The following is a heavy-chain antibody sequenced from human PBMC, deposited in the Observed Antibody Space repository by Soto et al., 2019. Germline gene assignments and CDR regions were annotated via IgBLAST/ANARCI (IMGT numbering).Heavy chain of an antibody. D-gene: IGHD1-26*01. Sequence: QVQLVQSGAEVKKPGSSVKDSCKASGGTFSSYAISWVRQAPGQGLEWMGGIIPIFGTANYAQKFQGRVTITADESTSTAYMELSSLRSEDTAVYYCARDHVVGATSNYYYYGMDVWGQGTTVTVSS. CDR1: GGTFSSYA. J-gene: IGHJ6*02. V-gene: IGHV1-69*01. CDR3: ARDHVVGATSNYYYYGMDV. CDR2: IIPIFGTA.